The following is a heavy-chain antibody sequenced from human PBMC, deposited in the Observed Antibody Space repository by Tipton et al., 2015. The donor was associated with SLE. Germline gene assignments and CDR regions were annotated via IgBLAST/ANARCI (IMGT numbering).Heavy chain of an antibody. D-gene: IGHD3-10*01. Sequence: SLRLSCAASGFTFSSYDMHWVRQATGKGLEWVSAIGTAGDTYYPGSVKGRFTISRENAKNSLYLQMNSLRAGDTAVYYCARGDTMVRGALFDYWGQGTLVTVSS. CDR1: GFTFSSYD. V-gene: IGHV3-13*04. J-gene: IGHJ4*02. CDR3: ARGDTMVRGALFDY. CDR2: IGTAGDT.